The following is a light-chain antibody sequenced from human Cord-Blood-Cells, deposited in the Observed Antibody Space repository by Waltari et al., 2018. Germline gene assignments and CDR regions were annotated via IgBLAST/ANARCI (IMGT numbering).Light chain of an antibody. CDR1: QSVLYSSNNKTY. V-gene: IGKV4-1*01. Sequence: IVMTQSSDSLAVYLGESATIHCKSSQSVLYSSNNKTYLAWYQQKPGQPPKLLIYWASTRESGVPDRFSGSGSGTDFTLTISSLQAEDVAVYYCQQYYSTPYTFGQGTKLEIK. CDR2: WAS. CDR3: QQYYSTPYT. J-gene: IGKJ2*01.